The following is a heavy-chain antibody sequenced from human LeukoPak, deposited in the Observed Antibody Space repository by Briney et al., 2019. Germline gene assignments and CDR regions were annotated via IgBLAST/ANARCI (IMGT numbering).Heavy chain of an antibody. V-gene: IGHV4-59*01. CDR2: IYHSGST. CDR3: ARDLSGSYYDY. D-gene: IGHD1-26*01. Sequence: PSETLSLTCTVSGGSICSYYWSWIRQPPGKGLEWIGYIYHSGSTNYNPSLKSRVTISVDTSENQFSLKLSSVTAADTAVYYCARDLSGSYYDYWGQGTLVTVSS. CDR1: GGSICSYY. J-gene: IGHJ4*02.